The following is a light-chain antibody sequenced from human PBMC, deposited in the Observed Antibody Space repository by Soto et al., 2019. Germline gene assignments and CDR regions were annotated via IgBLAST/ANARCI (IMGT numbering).Light chain of an antibody. CDR1: QSLNGN. CDR3: QQYNKWPLT. CDR2: GAS. J-gene: IGKJ4*01. Sequence: EIVMTQSPATLSVSPGERATLSCRASQSLNGNLAWYQQKPGQVPRLLIYGASTRATGIPARFSGSGSGTEFTLTISSLQSEDFAVYHCQQYNKWPLTFGGGTKVEIK. V-gene: IGKV3-15*01.